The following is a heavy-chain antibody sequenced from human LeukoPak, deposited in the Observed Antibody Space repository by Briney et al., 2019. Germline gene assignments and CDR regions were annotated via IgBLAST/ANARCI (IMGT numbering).Heavy chain of an antibody. CDR2: IYPGDSDT. CDR1: GYSFTSYW. V-gene: IGHV5-51*01. Sequence: GESLKISCKGSGYSFTSYWIGWLRQMPGKGLEWMGIIYPGDSDTRYSPSFQGQVTISADKSISTAYLQWSSLKASDTAMYYCARLDIVVVTAIPSAFDIWGQGTMVTVSS. CDR3: ARLDIVVVTAIPSAFDI. D-gene: IGHD2-21*02. J-gene: IGHJ3*02.